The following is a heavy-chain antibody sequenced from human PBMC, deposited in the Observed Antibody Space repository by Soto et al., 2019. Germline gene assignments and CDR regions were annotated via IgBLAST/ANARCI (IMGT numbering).Heavy chain of an antibody. D-gene: IGHD5-12*01. CDR3: RTVRCYSGYDYDGEYYLDY. Sequence: QVQLVQSGAEVKKPGASVKVSCKASGYTFTSYGISWVRQAPGQGLEWMGWISAYNGNTNYAQKLQGRDTMTTDTSTSTAYMELRSLRSDGTAVYYCRTVRCYSGYDYDGEYYLDYWGQGTLVTVSS. CDR1: GYTFTSYG. CDR2: ISAYNGNT. J-gene: IGHJ4*02. V-gene: IGHV1-18*01.